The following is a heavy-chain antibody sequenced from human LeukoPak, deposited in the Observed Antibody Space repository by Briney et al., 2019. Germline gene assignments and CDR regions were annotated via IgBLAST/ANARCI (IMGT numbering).Heavy chain of an antibody. J-gene: IGHJ3*02. CDR2: IYYSGST. V-gene: IGHV4-59*08. Sequence: PSETLSLTCTVSGGSISSYYWSWIRQPPGKGLEWIGYIYYSGSTNYNPSLKSRVTISVDTSKNQFSLKLSSVTAADTAVYYCASFLFWSGYYAFDIWGQGTMVTVSS. CDR1: GGSISSYY. CDR3: ASFLFWSGYYAFDI. D-gene: IGHD3-3*01.